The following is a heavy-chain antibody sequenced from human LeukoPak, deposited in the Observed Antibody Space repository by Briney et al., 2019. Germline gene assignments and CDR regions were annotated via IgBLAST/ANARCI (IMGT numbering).Heavy chain of an antibody. CDR1: GFTFSSYD. D-gene: IGHD4-17*01. V-gene: IGHV3-13*04. J-gene: IGHJ4*02. Sequence: GGSLRLSCAASGFTFSSYDMHWVRQATGKGLEWISAIGTAGDTYYPGSVKGRFAISRENAKNSLYLQMNSLRAGDTAVYYCARGRYGDYELGDWGQGTLVTVSS. CDR2: IGTAGDT. CDR3: ARGRYGDYELGD.